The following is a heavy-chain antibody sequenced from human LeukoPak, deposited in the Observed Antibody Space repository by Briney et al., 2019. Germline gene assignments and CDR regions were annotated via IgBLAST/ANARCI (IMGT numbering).Heavy chain of an antibody. CDR1: GFTFSSYA. CDR2: ISGSGGST. CDR3: ARFVSTAGLLAYFDY. Sequence: PGGSLRLSCAASGFTFSSYAMSWVRQAPGKGLEWVSAISGSGGSTYYADSVKGRFTISRDNAKNSLYLQMNSLRAEDTAVYYCARFVSTAGLLAYFDYWGQGTLVTVSS. V-gene: IGHV3-23*01. D-gene: IGHD2-15*01. J-gene: IGHJ4*02.